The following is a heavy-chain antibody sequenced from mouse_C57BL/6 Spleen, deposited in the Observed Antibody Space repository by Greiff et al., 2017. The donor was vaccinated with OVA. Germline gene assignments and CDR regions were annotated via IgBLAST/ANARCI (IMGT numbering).Heavy chain of an antibody. J-gene: IGHJ2*01. CDR2: IHPNSGST. Sequence: VQLQQPGAELVQPGASVKLSCKASGYTFTSYWMHWVKQRPGQGLEWIGMIHPNSGSTNYNEKFKSKATLTVDKSSSTAYMQLSSLTSEDSAVYYCARSGSNYLFDYWGQGTTLTVSS. V-gene: IGHV1-64*01. D-gene: IGHD2-5*01. CDR3: ARSGSNYLFDY. CDR1: GYTFTSYW.